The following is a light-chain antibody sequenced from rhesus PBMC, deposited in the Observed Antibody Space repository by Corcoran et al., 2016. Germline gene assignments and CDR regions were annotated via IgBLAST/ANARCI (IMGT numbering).Light chain of an antibody. Sequence: DIQMTQSPSSLSASVGDKVTINCHASQGISSWLAWYQQKPGKAPKPLIYHASSLQSGVPSRFSGSGSGTDYTLPISSLQPEDFAMYYCQQYDDLPRTFGQGTKVEIK. CDR3: QQYDDLPRT. J-gene: IGKJ1*01. CDR1: QGISSW. CDR2: HAS. V-gene: IGKV1-19*01.